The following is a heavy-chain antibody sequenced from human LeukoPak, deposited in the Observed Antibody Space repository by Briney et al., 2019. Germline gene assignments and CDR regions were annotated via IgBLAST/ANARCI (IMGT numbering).Heavy chain of an antibody. CDR1: QFTFSSYW. CDR3: ARIRQFYNDFWSATSSYFDY. D-gene: IGHD3-3*01. CDR2: IKKDGSER. V-gene: IGHV3-7*03. J-gene: IGHJ4*02. Sequence: GGSLRLSCVGSQFTFSSYWMSWVRKAPGKGLKWVASIKKDGSERYYGDSVKGRFTISRDNGDNSLFLEMRSLRAEDTAVYYCARIRQFYNDFWSATSSYFDYWGQGTLVTVSS.